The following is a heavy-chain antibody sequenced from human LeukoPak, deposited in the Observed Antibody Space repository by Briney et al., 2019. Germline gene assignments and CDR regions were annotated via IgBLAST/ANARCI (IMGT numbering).Heavy chain of an antibody. D-gene: IGHD4-17*01. CDR2: ISGFDAST. J-gene: IGHJ4*02. CDR1: GFTFSSST. V-gene: IGHV3-23*01. CDR3: AKDFHGDYTYFDY. Sequence: GGSLGLSCAASGFTFSSSTMIWVRQAPGKGLEWVSTISGFDASTYYADSVKGRFTISRDNSKNRLYLQMNSLRAEDTALFYCAKDFHGDYTYFDYWGQGTLVTVSS.